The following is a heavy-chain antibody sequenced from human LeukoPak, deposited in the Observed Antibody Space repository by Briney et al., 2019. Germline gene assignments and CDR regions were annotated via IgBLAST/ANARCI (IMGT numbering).Heavy chain of an antibody. Sequence: SVKVSCKSSGYTFTSYGISWVRQAPGQGLEWVGVIIPIFGTANYAQKFQGRVTITADESTSTAYMELSRLRSEDTAVYYCARHGDKIFGVVIIGYFDYWGQGTLVTVSS. V-gene: IGHV1-69*13. CDR1: GYTFTSYG. CDR3: ARHGDKIFGVVIIGYFDY. CDR2: IIPIFGTA. D-gene: IGHD3-3*01. J-gene: IGHJ4*02.